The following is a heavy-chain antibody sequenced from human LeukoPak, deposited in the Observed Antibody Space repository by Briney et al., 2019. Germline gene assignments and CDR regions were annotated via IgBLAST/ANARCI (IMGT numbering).Heavy chain of an antibody. V-gene: IGHV1-69*05. J-gene: IGHJ4*02. CDR1: GVTFSSYA. CDR3: ARALNYYDSSGYFFY. D-gene: IGHD3-22*01. Sequence: SVKLSCTASGVTFSSYAISWVRQAPGQGLEWMGGIIPIFGTANYAQKFQGRVTITTDESTSTAYMEMSSLRSEDTAVYYCARALNYYDSSGYFFYWGQGTLVTVSS. CDR2: IIPIFGTA.